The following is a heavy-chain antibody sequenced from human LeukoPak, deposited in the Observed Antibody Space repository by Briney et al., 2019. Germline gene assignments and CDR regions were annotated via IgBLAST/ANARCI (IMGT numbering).Heavy chain of an antibody. V-gene: IGHV3-23*01. CDR1: GFPFSSYA. CDR3: ARDGAAAAGLVGYYYYYMDV. Sequence: GGSLRLSCTASGFPFSSYAMSWFRQTPGKGLEWVSSIIASGGTTYYADSVRGRFTISRDNAKNSLYLQMNSLRAEDTAVYYCARDGAAAAGLVGYYYYYMDVWGKGTTVTVSS. J-gene: IGHJ6*03. D-gene: IGHD6-13*01. CDR2: IIASGGTT.